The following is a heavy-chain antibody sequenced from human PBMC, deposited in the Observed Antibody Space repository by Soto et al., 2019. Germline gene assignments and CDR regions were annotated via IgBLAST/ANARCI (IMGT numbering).Heavy chain of an antibody. Sequence: GGSLRLSCAASGFTFSNYAMSWVRQAPGKGLEWVSGISGSGDSTYYADSVKGRCTISRDNSKNTLYLQMGSLRAEDTAVYYCASRAYYDNSGYYYYYFDYWGRGALVTVSS. V-gene: IGHV3-23*01. D-gene: IGHD3-22*01. CDR3: ASRAYYDNSGYYYYYFDY. CDR2: ISGSGDST. J-gene: IGHJ4*02. CDR1: GFTFSNYA.